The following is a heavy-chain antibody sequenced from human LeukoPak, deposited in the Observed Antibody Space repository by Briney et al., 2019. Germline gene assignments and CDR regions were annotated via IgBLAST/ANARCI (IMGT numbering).Heavy chain of an antibody. CDR3: ARDLMGIAYRGAFYY. CDR1: GFTFSDYH. J-gene: IGHJ4*02. D-gene: IGHD6-13*01. V-gene: IGHV3-21*04. Sequence: GGSLRLSCVVSGFTFSDYHMNWVRQAPGKGLEWVSSISTSNSYIYYADSVKGRFTISRDNAKNSLYLQMNSLRAEDTAVYYCARDLMGIAYRGAFYYWGQGTLVTVSS. CDR2: ISTSNSYI.